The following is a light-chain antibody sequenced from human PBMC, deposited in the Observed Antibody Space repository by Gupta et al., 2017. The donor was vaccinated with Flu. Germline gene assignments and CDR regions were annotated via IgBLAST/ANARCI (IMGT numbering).Light chain of an antibody. Sequence: DIVMTQSPDSLAVSLGERATINCKSSQSVLYSPINKNLLAWYQRKPGQPPKLLILWASTRESGVPDRFTGSGSGTDFTLTISSLQAEDVAVYYCQQYYISPLTFGGGTKVEI. CDR2: WAS. V-gene: IGKV4-1*01. CDR3: QQYYISPLT. CDR1: QSVLYSPINKNL. J-gene: IGKJ4*01.